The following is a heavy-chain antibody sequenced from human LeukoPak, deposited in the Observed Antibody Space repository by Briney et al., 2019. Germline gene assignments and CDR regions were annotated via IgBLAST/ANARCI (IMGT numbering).Heavy chain of an antibody. J-gene: IGHJ3*02. D-gene: IGHD2-8*01. CDR1: GFTFSDYY. V-gene: IGHV3-11*01. CDR2: ISSSGNTI. Sequence: GGSLRLSCAASGFTFSDYYMSWIRQAPGKGLEWVSSISSSGNTIYYADSVKGRFTISRDNAKNSLYLQMNSLRAGDTAVYYCARVGYFTGAFDIWGQGTMVTVSS. CDR3: ARVGYFTGAFDI.